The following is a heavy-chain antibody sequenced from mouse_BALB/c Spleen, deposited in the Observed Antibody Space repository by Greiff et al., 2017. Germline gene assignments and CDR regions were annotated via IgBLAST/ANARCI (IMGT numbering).Heavy chain of an antibody. CDR2: IWWNDNK. J-gene: IGHJ3*01. V-gene: IGHV8-11*01. D-gene: IGHD1-2*01. CDR1: GFSLSTYGIG. CDR3: ARIAGTELITTAPY. Sequence: QVTLKVSGPGILQPSQTLSLTCSFSGFSLSTYGIGVGWIRQPSGKGLEWLAHIWWNDNKYYNTALKSRLTIAKDTSNNQVFLKIASVDTADTATYYCARIAGTELITTAPYWGEGTLVTVSA.